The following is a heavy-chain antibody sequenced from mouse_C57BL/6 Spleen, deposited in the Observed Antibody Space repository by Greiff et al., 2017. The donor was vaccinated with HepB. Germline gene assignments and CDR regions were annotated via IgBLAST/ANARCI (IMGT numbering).Heavy chain of an antibody. CDR1: GYTFTSYW. CDR2: IDPSDSYT. CDR3: AREGIYYGNYKAWFAY. J-gene: IGHJ3*01. V-gene: IGHV1-50*01. Sequence: VQLQQPGAELVKPGASVKLSCKASGYTFTSYWMQWVKQRPGQGLEWIGEIDPSDSYTNYNQKFKGKATLTVDTSSSTAYMQLSSLTSEDSAVYYCAREGIYYGNYKAWFAYWGQGTLVTVSA. D-gene: IGHD2-1*01.